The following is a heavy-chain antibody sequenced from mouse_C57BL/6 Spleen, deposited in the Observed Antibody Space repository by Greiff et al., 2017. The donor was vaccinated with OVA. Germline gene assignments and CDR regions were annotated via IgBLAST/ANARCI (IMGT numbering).Heavy chain of an antibody. D-gene: IGHD1-1*01. Sequence: EVQLQQSGAELVRPGASVKLSCTASGFNIKDYYMHWVKQRPEQGLEWIGRIDPEDGDTEYAPKFQGKATMTADTSSNTVNLQLSSLTYEDTAVYYSTSTTVVAWYFDVWGTGTTVTVSS. CDR2: IDPEDGDT. CDR1: GFNIKDYY. CDR3: TSTTVVAWYFDV. V-gene: IGHV14-1*01. J-gene: IGHJ1*03.